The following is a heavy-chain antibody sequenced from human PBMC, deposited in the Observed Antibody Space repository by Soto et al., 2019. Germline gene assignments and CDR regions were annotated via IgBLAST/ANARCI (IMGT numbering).Heavy chain of an antibody. D-gene: IGHD6-13*01. CDR2: IIPIFGTA. CDR1: GGTFSSYA. V-gene: IGHV1-69*01. J-gene: IGHJ6*02. CDR3: ARGSIAAAGSYYYGMDV. Sequence: QVQLVQSGAEVKKPGSSVKVSCKASGGTFSSYAISWVRQAPGQGLEWMGGIIPIFGTANYAQKFQGRVTITADDSTSTAYMALSSLRSEDTAVYYCARGSIAAAGSYYYGMDVWGQGTTVTVSS.